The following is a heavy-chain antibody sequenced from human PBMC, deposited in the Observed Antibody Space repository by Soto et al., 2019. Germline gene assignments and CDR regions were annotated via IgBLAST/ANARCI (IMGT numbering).Heavy chain of an antibody. D-gene: IGHD2-2*01. CDR1: GGSISSGGYY. CDR2: ISYSGNT. Sequence: SETLSLTCTVSGGSISSGGYYWSWIRQHPGKGLEWIGYISYSGNTYYNPSLKSRVTILVDTSENQFSLRLSSVTAADTAVYYCARAGYCSSTSCRFMGPYFDSWGQGTLVTVSS. CDR3: ARAGYCSSTSCRFMGPYFDS. V-gene: IGHV4-31*03. J-gene: IGHJ4*02.